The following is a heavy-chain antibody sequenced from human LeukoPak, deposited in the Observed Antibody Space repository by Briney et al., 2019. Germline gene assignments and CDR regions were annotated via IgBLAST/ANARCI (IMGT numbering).Heavy chain of an antibody. Sequence: GGSLRLSCAASGFTFSDYAMHWVRQAPGKGLEWVSGISCNSGSIGYADSVKGRFTISRDNAKNSLYLQMNSLRAEDMALYYCTKEGYSDGFDYWGQGTLVTVSS. V-gene: IGHV3-9*03. CDR2: ISCNSGSI. CDR3: TKEGYSDGFDY. D-gene: IGHD1-1*01. CDR1: GFTFSDYA. J-gene: IGHJ4*02.